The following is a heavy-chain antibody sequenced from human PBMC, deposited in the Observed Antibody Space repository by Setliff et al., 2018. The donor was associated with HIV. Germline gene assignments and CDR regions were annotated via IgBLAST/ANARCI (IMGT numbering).Heavy chain of an antibody. CDR3: ARVKWELPYFDY. Sequence: PSETLSLTCTVSGGSITGHYWSWIRQPPGKGLEWIGYIHYSRSSNYNPSVKGRFTISRDNAKNTLYLQMNSLRAEDTAVYYCARVKWELPYFDYWGQGTLVTVSS. CDR1: GGSITGHY. V-gene: IGHV4-59*11. J-gene: IGHJ4*02. D-gene: IGHD1-26*01. CDR2: IHYSRSS.